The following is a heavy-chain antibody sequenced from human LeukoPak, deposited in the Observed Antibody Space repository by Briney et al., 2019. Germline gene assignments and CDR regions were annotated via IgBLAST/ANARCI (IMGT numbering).Heavy chain of an antibody. J-gene: IGHJ3*02. Sequence: GESLKISCKGSGCSFTSYWIGWVRQMPGKGLEWMGIIYPGDSDTRYSPSFQGQVTISADKSISTAYLQWSSLKASDTVMYYCARSYYDSSGTMVAFDIWGQGTMVTVSS. V-gene: IGHV5-51*01. D-gene: IGHD3-22*01. CDR3: ARSYYDSSGTMVAFDI. CDR1: GCSFTSYW. CDR2: IYPGDSDT.